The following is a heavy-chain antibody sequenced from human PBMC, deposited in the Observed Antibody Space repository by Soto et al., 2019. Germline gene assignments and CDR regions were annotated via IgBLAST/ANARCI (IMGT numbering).Heavy chain of an antibody. J-gene: IGHJ4*02. CDR2: IGAAGDT. CDR3: AAGGVTSVAQFDY. D-gene: IGHD3-16*01. Sequence: EVQLVESGGGLVQPGGSMRLSCAASGFTFSNYPMHWVRQPTGKGLEWVSGIGAAGDTYYPGSVKGRFTISRENAKNSLYLQMNSLRAGDTAVYYCAAGGVTSVAQFDYWGQGTLVTVSS. CDR1: GFTFSNYP. V-gene: IGHV3-13*01.